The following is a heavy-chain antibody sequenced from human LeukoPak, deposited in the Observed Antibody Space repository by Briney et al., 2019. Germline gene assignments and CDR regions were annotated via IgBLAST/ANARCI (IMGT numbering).Heavy chain of an antibody. J-gene: IGHJ2*01. D-gene: IGHD3-22*01. CDR3: ARDGSSGYPWYFDL. CDR2: IYYSGST. V-gene: IGHV4-59*01. Sequence: SSETLSLTCAVYGGSFSGYYWSWIRQPPGKGLEWIGYIYYSGSTNYNPSLKSRVTISVDTSKNQFSLKLSSVTAADTAVYYCARDGSSGYPWYFDLWGRGTLVTVSS. CDR1: GGSFSGYY.